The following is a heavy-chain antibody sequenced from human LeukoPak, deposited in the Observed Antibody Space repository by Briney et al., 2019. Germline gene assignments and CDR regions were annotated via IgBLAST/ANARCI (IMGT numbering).Heavy chain of an antibody. CDR1: GFTFSSYS. D-gene: IGHD6-13*01. Sequence: GGSLRLSCAASGFTFSSYSMNWVRQAPGKGLEWVSSISSSSSYIYYADSVKGRFTISRDNAKNSLYLQMNSLRAEDTAVYYCARETRSHIAAAGRPQHFDYWGQGTLVTVSS. V-gene: IGHV3-21*01. CDR3: ARETRSHIAAAGRPQHFDY. J-gene: IGHJ4*02. CDR2: ISSSSSYI.